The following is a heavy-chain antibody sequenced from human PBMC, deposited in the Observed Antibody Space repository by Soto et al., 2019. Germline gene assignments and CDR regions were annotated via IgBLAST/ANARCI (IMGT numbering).Heavy chain of an antibody. J-gene: IGHJ4*02. V-gene: IGHV3-74*01. CDR1: GFTFSRYW. CDR2: INTDGSST. CDR3: ASGTVLGPAN. D-gene: IGHD2-8*02. Sequence: EVQLVESGGGLVQPGGSLRLSCAASGFTFSRYWMHWVRQAPGKGLVWVSRINTDGSSTTYADSVKGRFTISRDNAKNTLYLQMNSLRAEDTAVYYCASGTVLGPANWGQGTLVTVSS.